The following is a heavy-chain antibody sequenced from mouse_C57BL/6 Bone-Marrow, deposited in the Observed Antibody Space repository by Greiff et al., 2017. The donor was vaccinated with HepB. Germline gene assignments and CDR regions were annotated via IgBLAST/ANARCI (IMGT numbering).Heavy chain of an antibody. CDR3: ARYGQLRLSFDY. V-gene: IGHV1-81*01. J-gene: IGHJ2*01. CDR1: GYTFTSYG. CDR2: IYPRSGNT. D-gene: IGHD3-2*02. Sequence: QVQPQQSGAEPARPGASVKRSCKASGYTFTSYGISWVKQRTGQGLEWIGEIYPRSGNTYYNEKFKGKATLTADKSSSTAYMGLRSLTSVDSAVYFCARYGQLRLSFDYWGQGTTLTVSS.